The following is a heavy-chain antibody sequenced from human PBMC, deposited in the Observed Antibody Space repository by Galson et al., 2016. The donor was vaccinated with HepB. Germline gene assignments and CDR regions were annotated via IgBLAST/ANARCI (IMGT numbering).Heavy chain of an antibody. J-gene: IGHJ4*02. CDR2: ISGRGGSI. Sequence: SLRLSCATSGFTFSSYAMTWVRQSPGKGLEWVSVISGRGGSIKYADSVKGRFTISRDNSKNTLYLQMNSLRAEDTAVYYCAKSPEAWYYDDISGHYHFDYWGQGILVTVSS. CDR1: GFTFSSYA. V-gene: IGHV3-23*01. D-gene: IGHD3-22*01. CDR3: AKSPEAWYYDDISGHYHFDY.